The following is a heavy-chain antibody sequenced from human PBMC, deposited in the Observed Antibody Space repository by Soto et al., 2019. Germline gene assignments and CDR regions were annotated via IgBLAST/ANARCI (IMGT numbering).Heavy chain of an antibody. Sequence: EEQLLESGGGLVQPGGSLRLSCAASGFTFSDYAMSWVRQAPGKGLEWVSGLGGSNSDTHYSASVEGRFTVSRDNSRSTLFLKMNSLRVEDTAVYYCAKDKVDHNSVWDPFDIWGQGTMVTVSA. CDR3: AKDKVDHNSVWDPFDI. CDR1: GFTFSDYA. D-gene: IGHD2-15*01. V-gene: IGHV3-23*01. CDR2: LGGSNSDT. J-gene: IGHJ3*02.